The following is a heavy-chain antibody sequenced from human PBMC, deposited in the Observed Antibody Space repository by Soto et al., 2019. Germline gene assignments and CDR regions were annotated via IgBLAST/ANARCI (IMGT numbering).Heavy chain of an antibody. V-gene: IGHV1-18*01. CDR1: GYTFTSYV. CDR3: ARGAWFDWLLPYYFDS. J-gene: IGHJ4*02. CDR2: ISAYNGNT. Sequence: QVQLVQSGSEVKKPGASVKVSCKASGYTFTSYVISCVRQAPGQGLEWMGWISAYNGNTNYAQKLQGRVTMTTDTSTSTAYMELRSLRSDDTAVYYCARGAWFDWLLPYYFDSWGQGTLVTVSS. D-gene: IGHD3-9*01.